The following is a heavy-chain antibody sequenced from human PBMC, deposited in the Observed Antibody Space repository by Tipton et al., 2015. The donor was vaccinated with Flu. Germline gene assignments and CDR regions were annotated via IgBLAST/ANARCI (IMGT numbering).Heavy chain of an antibody. CDR3: ARGGLGDITIFGVVSSAYYYYGMDV. CDR2: IYTSGST. CDR1: GGSVSSGGYY. Sequence: TLSLTCTVSGGSVSSGGYYWSWIRQPAGKGLEWIGRIYTSGSTNYNPSLKSRVTISVDTSKNQLSLKLRSVTAADTAVYYCARGGLGDITIFGVVSSAYYYYGMDVWGQGTTVTVSS. D-gene: IGHD3-3*01. V-gene: IGHV4-61*02. J-gene: IGHJ6*02.